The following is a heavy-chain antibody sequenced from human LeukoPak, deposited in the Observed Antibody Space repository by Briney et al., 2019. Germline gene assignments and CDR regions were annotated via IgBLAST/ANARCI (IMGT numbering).Heavy chain of an antibody. J-gene: IGHJ4*02. Sequence: GGSLRLSCAASGFTFSSYEMNWIRQAPGKGLEWVSYISSSGSTIYYADSVKGRFTISRDNAKNSLYLQMNSLRAEDTAVYYCAREHSGSYYNYWGQGTLVTVSS. CDR3: AREHSGSYYNY. CDR1: GFTFSSYE. CDR2: ISSSGSTI. D-gene: IGHD1-26*01. V-gene: IGHV3-48*03.